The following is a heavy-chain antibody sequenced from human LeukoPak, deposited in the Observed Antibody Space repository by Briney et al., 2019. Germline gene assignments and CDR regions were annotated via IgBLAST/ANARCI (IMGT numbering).Heavy chain of an antibody. CDR3: AKAGYSDYPYYYYYMDV. Sequence: GGSLRLSCSASGFTFSIYAMNWVRQAPGKGLEWVSAISGTGLTTYYADSAKGRFTISRDNSKNTLYLQMSSLRAEDTAVYYCAKAGYSDYPYYYYYMDVWGKGTTVTVSS. J-gene: IGHJ6*03. V-gene: IGHV3-23*01. CDR2: ISGTGLTT. CDR1: GFTFSIYA. D-gene: IGHD4-11*01.